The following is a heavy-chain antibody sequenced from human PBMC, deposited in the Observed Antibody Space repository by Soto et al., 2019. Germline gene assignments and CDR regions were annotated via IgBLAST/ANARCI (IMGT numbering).Heavy chain of an antibody. D-gene: IGHD1-26*01. Sequence: GESLKISCKGSGYSFTSYWIGWVRQMPGKGLEWMGIIYPGDSDTRYSPSFQGQVTISADKSISTAYLQWSSLKASDTAMYYCASAPSGSYRGGYYFDYWGQGTLVTVSS. CDR1: GYSFTSYW. J-gene: IGHJ4*02. CDR2: IYPGDSDT. V-gene: IGHV5-51*01. CDR3: ASAPSGSYRGGYYFDY.